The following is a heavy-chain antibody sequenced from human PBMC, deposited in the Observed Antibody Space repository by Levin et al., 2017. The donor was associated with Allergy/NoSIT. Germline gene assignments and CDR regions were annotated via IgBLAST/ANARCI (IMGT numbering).Heavy chain of an antibody. CDR2: INHSGST. D-gene: IGHD4-17*01. Sequence: SETLSLTCAVYGWSFISYYWTWIRQPPGKGLEWIGEINHSGSTNYNPSFKSRVTISVDPSENQFSLKLRSVTAADTAVYYCARGPKTTAAAHFDYWGQGTLVTVSS. CDR1: GWSFISYY. V-gene: IGHV4-34*01. CDR3: ARGPKTTAAAHFDY. J-gene: IGHJ4*02.